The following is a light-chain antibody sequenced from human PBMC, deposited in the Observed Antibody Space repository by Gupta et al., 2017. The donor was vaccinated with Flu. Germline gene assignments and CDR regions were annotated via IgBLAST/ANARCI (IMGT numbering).Light chain of an antibody. CDR2: KAS. V-gene: IGKV1-5*03. J-gene: IGKJ2*01. CDR3: QQYNSYVYT. Sequence: PSTLSASVGDRVTITCLASQSISSWLAWYQQKPGKAPKLLIYKASSLESGVPSRFSGSGSGTAFTLTISSLQPDDFATYYCQQYNSYVYTFGQGTKLEIK. CDR1: QSISSW.